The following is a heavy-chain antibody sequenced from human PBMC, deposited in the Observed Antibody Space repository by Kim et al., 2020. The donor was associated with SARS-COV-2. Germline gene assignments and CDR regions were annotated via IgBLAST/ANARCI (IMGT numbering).Heavy chain of an antibody. CDR2: ISYDGSNK. CDR1: GFTFSSYA. D-gene: IGHD3-3*01. V-gene: IGHV3-30-3*01. Sequence: GGSLRLSCAASGFTFSSYAMHWVRQAPGKGLEWVAVISYDGSNKYYADSVKGRFTISRDNSKNTLYLQMNSLRAEDTAVYYCARPEWYYDFWSGYPNYYYYGMDVWGQGTTVTVSS. CDR3: ARPEWYYDFWSGYPNYYYYGMDV. J-gene: IGHJ6*02.